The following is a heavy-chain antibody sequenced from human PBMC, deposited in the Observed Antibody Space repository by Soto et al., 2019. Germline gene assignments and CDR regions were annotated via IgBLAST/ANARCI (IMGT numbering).Heavy chain of an antibody. CDR2: ISYDGSNK. D-gene: IGHD6-13*01. V-gene: IGHV3-30-3*01. CDR3: ARDRTTVAAAGYLDY. Sequence: LRLSCAASGFTFSSYAMHWVRQAPGKGLEWVAVISYDGSNKYYADSVKGRFTISRDNSKNTLYLQMNSLRAEDTAVYYCARDRTTVAAAGYLDYWGQGTLVTVSS. CDR1: GFTFSSYA. J-gene: IGHJ4*02.